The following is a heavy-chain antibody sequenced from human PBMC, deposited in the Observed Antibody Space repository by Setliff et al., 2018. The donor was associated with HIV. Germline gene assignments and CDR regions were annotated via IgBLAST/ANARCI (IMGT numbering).Heavy chain of an antibody. CDR2: IIPLLGTA. J-gene: IGHJ3*01. D-gene: IGHD3-22*01. CDR3: AREEYDRDF. Sequence: GASVKVSCKASGGSFRNYAISWVRQAPGQGLEWMGGIIPLLGTANYAQRFQGRVTIIADESTSTAYMELTSLRSEDSAVYYCAREEYDRDFWGQGTTVTVSS. V-gene: IGHV1-69*13. CDR1: GGSFRNYA.